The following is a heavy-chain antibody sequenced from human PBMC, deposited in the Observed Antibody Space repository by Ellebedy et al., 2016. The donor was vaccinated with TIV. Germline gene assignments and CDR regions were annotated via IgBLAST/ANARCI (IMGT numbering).Heavy chain of an antibody. D-gene: IGHD3-10*01. CDR3: ARFGSY. CDR2: INRSGST. J-gene: IGHJ4*02. Sequence: SETLSLXXAVYGGSFSGYFWSWIRQPPGKGLEWIGEINRSGSTNYSPSLKSRVTISVDTSKNHFSLKLSSVTAADTAVYYCARFGSYWGQGTLATVSS. CDR1: GGSFSGYF. V-gene: IGHV4-34*01.